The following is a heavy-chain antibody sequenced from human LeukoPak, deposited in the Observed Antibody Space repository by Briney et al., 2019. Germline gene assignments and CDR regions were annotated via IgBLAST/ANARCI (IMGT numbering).Heavy chain of an antibody. J-gene: IGHJ4*02. CDR2: ISSDGGST. CDR3: ARSPDILTGYPSTTPYDY. CDR1: GFTFSSYA. Sequence: GGSLRLSCAASGFTFSSYAMHWVRQAPGKGLEYVSAISSDGGSTYYANSVKGRFTISGDNSKNTLYLQMGSLRAEDMAVYYCARSPDILTGYPSTTPYDYWGQGTLVTVSS. D-gene: IGHD3-9*01. V-gene: IGHV3-64*01.